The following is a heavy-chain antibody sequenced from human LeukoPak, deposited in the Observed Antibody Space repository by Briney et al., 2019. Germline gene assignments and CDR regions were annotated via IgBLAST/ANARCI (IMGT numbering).Heavy chain of an antibody. CDR2: IWIDSGNT. CDR3: ARDYKYAFDN. D-gene: IGHD5-24*01. J-gene: IGHJ4*02. CDR1: GFTFSDYS. V-gene: IGHV3-48*01. Sequence: GGSLRLSCAASGFTFSDYSMNWVRQAPGKGLEWISYIWIDSGNTNYADSVKGRFTISGDNAKNSLYLQMDILRVEDPAVYYCARDYKYAFDNWGQGTLVTVSS.